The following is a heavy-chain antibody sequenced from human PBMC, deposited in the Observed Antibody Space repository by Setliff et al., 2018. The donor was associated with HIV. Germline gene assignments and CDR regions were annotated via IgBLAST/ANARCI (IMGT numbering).Heavy chain of an antibody. Sequence: ASVKVSCKASGYTFINYGINWLRQAPGQGLEWVGWINPYNGNTKYGQKFQGTVTMTRDTTTSTAYLELRRLRSDDTAVYFCARGDPARVALLYWFDPWGQGTLVTVSS. J-gene: IGHJ5*02. CDR1: GYTFINYG. CDR2: INPYNGNT. V-gene: IGHV1-18*01. D-gene: IGHD2-21*01. CDR3: ARGDPARVALLYWFDP.